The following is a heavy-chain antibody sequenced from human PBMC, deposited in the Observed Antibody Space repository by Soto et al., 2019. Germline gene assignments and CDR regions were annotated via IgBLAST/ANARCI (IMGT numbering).Heavy chain of an antibody. Sequence: GGSLRLSCAASGFTFSNYAIHWVRQAPGKGLEWVAVIASDGKDKRYADSVKGRFTISRDNSKNTVYLQMNSLRGEDTAVHYCAKDGVKAAVNYFFDYWGQESLFTVS. V-gene: IGHV3-30*18. D-gene: IGHD6-13*01. J-gene: IGHJ4*02. CDR2: IASDGKDK. CDR3: AKDGVKAAVNYFFDY. CDR1: GFTFSNYA.